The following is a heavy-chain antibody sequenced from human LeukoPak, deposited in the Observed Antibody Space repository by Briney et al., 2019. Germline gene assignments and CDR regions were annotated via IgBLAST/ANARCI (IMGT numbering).Heavy chain of an antibody. CDR2: IYTTGRT. CDR1: GVSIQSYW. D-gene: IGHD5-18*01. V-gene: IGHV4-4*07. CDR3: ARSGYTISAYHSDF. J-gene: IGHJ4*02. Sequence: SETLSLTCDVSGVSIQSYWWSWVRKPAGKGLEWIGRIYTTGRTNYSPSFQSRVTMSIDVSSNQFSLTLRSVTAADTDVYYCARSGYTISAYHSDFWGQGAPVTVSS.